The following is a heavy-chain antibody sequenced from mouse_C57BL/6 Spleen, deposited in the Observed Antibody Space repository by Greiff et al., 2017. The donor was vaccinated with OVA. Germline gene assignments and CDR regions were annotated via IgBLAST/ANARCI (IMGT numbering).Heavy chain of an antibody. CDR3: ARDDYDGFAY. Sequence: EVQLQQSGPELVKPGASVKISCKASGYTFTEYYMNWVKPSHGKSLEWIGDINPNNGGTSYNQKFKGKATLTVDKSSSAAYMELRSLTSEDSAVYYCARDDYDGFAYWGQGTLVTVSA. J-gene: IGHJ3*01. D-gene: IGHD2-4*01. V-gene: IGHV1-26*01. CDR1: GYTFTEYY. CDR2: INPNNGGT.